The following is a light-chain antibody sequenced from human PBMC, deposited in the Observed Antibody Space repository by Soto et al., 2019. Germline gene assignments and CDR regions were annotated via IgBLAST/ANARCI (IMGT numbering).Light chain of an antibody. V-gene: IGLV2-14*01. J-gene: IGLJ1*01. CDR3: ISYTSTPPDV. Sequence: QSALTQPASVSGSPGQSITISCTGTSSDVGGYNYVSWYQQHPGKAPKVIVYDVSNRPSVVSDRFSGSKSGNTASLTISGLQAEDEADYYCISYTSTPPDVFGTGTKLTVL. CDR2: DVS. CDR1: SSDVGGYNY.